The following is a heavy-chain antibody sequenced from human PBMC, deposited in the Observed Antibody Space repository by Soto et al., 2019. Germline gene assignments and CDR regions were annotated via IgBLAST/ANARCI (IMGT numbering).Heavy chain of an antibody. D-gene: IGHD1-1*01. CDR3: ARCLGTHAFDI. J-gene: IGHJ3*02. CDR2: IYYSGST. CDR1: GGSISSGGDY. V-gene: IGHV4-31*03. Sequence: SETLSLTCTVSGGSISSGGDYWSWFRQYPGQGLEWIGYIYYSGSTYYNPSLKSRVTISVDTSKNQFSLKLTSVTAADTAVYYCARCLGTHAFDIWGQGTMVTVSS.